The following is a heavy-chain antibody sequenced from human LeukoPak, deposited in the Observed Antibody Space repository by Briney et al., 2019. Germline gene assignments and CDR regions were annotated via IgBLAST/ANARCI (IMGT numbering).Heavy chain of an antibody. Sequence: QPGGSLRLYCAASGFTFSSYWMSWVRQAPGKGLEWVANIKQDGSEKYYVDSVKGRFTISRDNAKNSLYLQMNSLRAEDTAVYYCAREERDGYNYYWYFDLWGRGTLVTVSS. J-gene: IGHJ2*01. V-gene: IGHV3-7*01. CDR2: IKQDGSEK. D-gene: IGHD5-24*01. CDR3: AREERDGYNYYWYFDL. CDR1: GFTFSSYW.